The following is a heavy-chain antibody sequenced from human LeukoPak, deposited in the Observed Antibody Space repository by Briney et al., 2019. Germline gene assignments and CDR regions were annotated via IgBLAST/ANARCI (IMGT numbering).Heavy chain of an antibody. CDR2: IYYSGST. V-gene: IGHV4-39*07. J-gene: IGHJ4*02. D-gene: IGHD4-23*01. Sequence: SETLSLTCTVSGGSISSSSYYWGWIRQPPGKGLEWIGSIYYSGSTYYNPSLKSRVTISVDTSKNQFSLKLSSVTAADTAVYYCARGLGTVVTTDYWGQGTLVTVSS. CDR1: GGSISSSSYY. CDR3: ARGLGTVVTTDY.